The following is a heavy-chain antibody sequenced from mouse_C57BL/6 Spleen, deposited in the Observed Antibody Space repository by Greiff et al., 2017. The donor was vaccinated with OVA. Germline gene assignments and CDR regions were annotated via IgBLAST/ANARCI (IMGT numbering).Heavy chain of an antibody. CDR3: ARVGAAMDY. CDR2: INYDGSST. J-gene: IGHJ4*01. CDR1: GFTFSDYY. V-gene: IGHV5-16*01. Sequence: EVKLMESEGGLVQPGSSMKLSCTASGFTFSDYYMAWVRQVPEKGLEWVANINYDGSSTYYLDSLKSRFIISRDNAKNILYLQMSSLKSEDTATYYCARVGAAMDYWGQGTSVTVSS.